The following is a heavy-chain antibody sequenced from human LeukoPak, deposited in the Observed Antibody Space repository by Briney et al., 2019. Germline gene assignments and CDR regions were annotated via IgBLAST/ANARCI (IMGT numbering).Heavy chain of an antibody. Sequence: ETLSLTCAVYGGSFSGYYWSWIRQPPGKGLEWIGEINHSGSTNYNPSLKSRVTISVDTSKNQFSLKLSSVTAADTAVYYCARDRRMVYGMDVWGQGTTVTVSS. CDR3: ARDRRMVYGMDV. CDR2: INHSGST. J-gene: IGHJ6*02. D-gene: IGHD3-10*01. V-gene: IGHV4-34*01. CDR1: GGSFSGYY.